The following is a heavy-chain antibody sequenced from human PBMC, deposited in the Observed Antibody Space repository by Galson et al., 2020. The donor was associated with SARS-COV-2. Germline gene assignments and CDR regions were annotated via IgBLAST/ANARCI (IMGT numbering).Heavy chain of an antibody. CDR1: GYTFTDYN. CDR3: ARRNTNSWRFDY. CDR2: INPNSGGT. D-gene: IGHD6-13*01. J-gene: IGHJ4*02. V-gene: IGHV1-2*02. Sequence: AAVNVACKASGYTFTDYNIHWVLHVPGQGLEWMGWINPNSGGTNSAQKFQGRVTMTSDTSITTAYMELSRLRSDDMAVYYCARRNTNSWRFDYWGQGTLVTVSS.